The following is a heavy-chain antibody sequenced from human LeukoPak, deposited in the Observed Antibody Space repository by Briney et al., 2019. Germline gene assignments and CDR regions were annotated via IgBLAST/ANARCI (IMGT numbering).Heavy chain of an antibody. CDR3: AKDGAYCGGDCYYFDY. D-gene: IGHD2-21*02. Sequence: GGSLRLSCAASGFTFSSYAMSWVRQAPGKGLEWVSAISGSGGSTYYADSVKGRFTISRDNSKNTLYLQMNSLRVEDTAVYYCAKDGAYCGGDCYYFDYWGQGTLVTVSS. CDR2: ISGSGGST. V-gene: IGHV3-23*01. J-gene: IGHJ4*02. CDR1: GFTFSSYA.